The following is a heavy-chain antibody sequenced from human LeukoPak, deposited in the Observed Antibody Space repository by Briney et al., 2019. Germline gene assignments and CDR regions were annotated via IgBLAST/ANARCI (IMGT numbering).Heavy chain of an antibody. Sequence: SVKVSCKASGGTFSSYAINWVRQAPGQGLEWMGRIVPIFGTTNYAQNFQGRVTITADESTSTAYMELSSLRSEDTAVYYCTRSRGSESYLDYWGQRTLVTVSS. CDR2: IVPIFGTT. V-gene: IGHV1-69*13. CDR1: GGTFSSYA. D-gene: IGHD3-10*01. CDR3: TRSRGSESYLDY. J-gene: IGHJ4*02.